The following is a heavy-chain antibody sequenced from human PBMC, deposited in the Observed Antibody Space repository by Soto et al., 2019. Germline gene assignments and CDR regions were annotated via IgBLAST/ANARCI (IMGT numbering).Heavy chain of an antibody. D-gene: IGHD6-6*01. V-gene: IGHV3-23*01. J-gene: IGHJ4*02. CDR1: GFTLSSYA. CDR2: ISGSDDST. CDR3: AKRSSSSIFVY. Sequence: EVQLLESGGGLVQPGESLRLSCAASGFTLSSYAMSWVRQAPGKGLGWVSVISGSDDSTYYADSVKGRFTISRDNSKNTRYLHMNSLRAGDMSVYYCAKRSSSSIFVYWGQGTVVIVSS.